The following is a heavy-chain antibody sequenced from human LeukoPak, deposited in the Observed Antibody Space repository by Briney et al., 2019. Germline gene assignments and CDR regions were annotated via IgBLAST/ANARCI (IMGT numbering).Heavy chain of an antibody. D-gene: IGHD2-15*01. CDR3: ARELLEYYYMDV. J-gene: IGHJ6*03. CDR2: IYYSGST. V-gene: IGHV4-59*01. Sequence: SETLSLTCTVSGGSISSYYWSWIRQPPGKGLEWIGYIYYSGSTNYNPSLKSRVTISVDTSKNQFSLKLSSVTAADTAVYHCARELLEYYYMDVWGKGTTVTVSS. CDR1: GGSISSYY.